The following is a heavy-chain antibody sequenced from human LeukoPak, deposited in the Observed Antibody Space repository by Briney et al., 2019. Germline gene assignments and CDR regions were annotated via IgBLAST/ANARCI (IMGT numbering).Heavy chain of an antibody. J-gene: IGHJ5*02. D-gene: IGHD1-14*01. CDR2: ISYSGRT. CDR3: VRDQQYHRPAGWFDP. V-gene: IGHV4-39*01. CDR1: DGSISSNSYY. Sequence: SETLSLTCTVSDGSISSNSYYWGWIRQPPGKGLEWIGSISYSGRTYYNPSLESRVTISVDASKNQFSLELNSVTAADTAVYYCVRDQQYHRPAGWFDPWGQGTLVTVSS.